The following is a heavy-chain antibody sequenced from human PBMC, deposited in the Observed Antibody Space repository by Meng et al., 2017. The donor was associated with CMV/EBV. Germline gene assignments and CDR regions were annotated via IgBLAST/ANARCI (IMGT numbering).Heavy chain of an antibody. V-gene: IGHV4-39*07. D-gene: IGHD1-7*01. CDR1: GGSIYSSTFY. CDR3: ARYNWNFDYYYGMDV. CDR2: IYFGGNT. J-gene: IGHJ6*02. Sequence: GSLRLSCTVSGGSIYSSTFYWGWIRQPPGKGLEWIGSIYFGGNTYYNPSLKSRVTISIDTSKNQFSLRLSSVTAADTAVYYCARYNWNFDYYYGMDVWGQGTTVTVSS.